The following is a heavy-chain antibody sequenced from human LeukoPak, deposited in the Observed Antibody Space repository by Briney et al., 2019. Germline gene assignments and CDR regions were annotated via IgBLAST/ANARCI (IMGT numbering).Heavy chain of an antibody. CDR1: GFTVSSNY. D-gene: IGHD3-22*01. CDR3: ARNDYYDSSGYYGGLYY. CDR2: IYSGGST. J-gene: IGHJ4*02. Sequence: GGSLRLSCAAPGFTVSSNYMSWVRQAPGKGLEWVSVIYSGGSTYYADSVKGRFTISRDNSKNTLYLQMNSLRAEDTAVYYCARNDYYDSSGYYGGLYYWGQGTLVTVSS. V-gene: IGHV3-66*01.